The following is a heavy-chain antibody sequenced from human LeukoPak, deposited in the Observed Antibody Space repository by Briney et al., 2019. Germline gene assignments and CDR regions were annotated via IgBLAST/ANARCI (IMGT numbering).Heavy chain of an antibody. D-gene: IGHD5-24*01. V-gene: IGHV3-11*05. CDR2: ISSSSSYT. CDR3: AREMATPSRAFDI. CDR1: GFTFSTYW. Sequence: GGSLRLSCGASGFTFSTYWMSWVRQAPGKGLEWVSYISSSSSYTNYADSVKGRFTISRDNAKNSLYLQMNSLRAEDTAVYYCAREMATPSRAFDIWGQGTMVTVSS. J-gene: IGHJ3*02.